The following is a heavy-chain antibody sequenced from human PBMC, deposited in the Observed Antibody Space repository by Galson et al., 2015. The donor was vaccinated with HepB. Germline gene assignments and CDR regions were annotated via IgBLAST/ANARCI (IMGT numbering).Heavy chain of an antibody. CDR3: ARRRKGVTMIVVGPFDP. CDR2: IIPIFGTA. D-gene: IGHD3-22*01. Sequence: SVKVSCKASGGTFSSYAISWVRQAPGQGLEWMGGIIPIFGTANYAQKFQGRVTITADESTSTAYMELSSLRSEDTAVYYCARRRKGVTMIVVGPFDPWGQGTLVTVSS. J-gene: IGHJ5*02. CDR1: GGTFSSYA. V-gene: IGHV1-69*13.